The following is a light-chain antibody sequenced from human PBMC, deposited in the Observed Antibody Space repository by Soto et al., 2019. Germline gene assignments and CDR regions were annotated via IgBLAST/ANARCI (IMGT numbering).Light chain of an antibody. CDR2: GAS. V-gene: IGKV3-20*01. Sequence: NVLTQSPGTLSLSPGDRATLSCRASQSVSSSDLAWYQQKPGQAPRLLIYGASTRATGIPDRFSGSGSGTDFTLTISRLEAEDFAVYSCQLYGGSPLYTFGQGTKLEI. J-gene: IGKJ2*01. CDR3: QLYGGSPLYT. CDR1: QSVSSSD.